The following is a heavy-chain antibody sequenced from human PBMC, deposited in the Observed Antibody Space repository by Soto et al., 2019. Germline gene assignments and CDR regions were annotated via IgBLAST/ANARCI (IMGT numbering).Heavy chain of an antibody. CDR1: GFTFSSYW. V-gene: IGHV3-7*01. J-gene: IGHJ3*02. Sequence: EVQLVESGGGLVQPGGSLRHSCAASGFTFSSYWMSWVRQAPGKGLEWVANIKQDGSEKHYVDSVKGRFTIARHNAKNALYLQMNSLRAEDTAVYYCARDPSGDDAFDILGQGTIVTVSS. CDR3: ARDPSGDDAFDI. CDR2: IKQDGSEK.